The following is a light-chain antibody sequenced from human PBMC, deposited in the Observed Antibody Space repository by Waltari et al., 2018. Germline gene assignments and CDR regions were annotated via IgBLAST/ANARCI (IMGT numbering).Light chain of an antibody. CDR3: QQYYERPHT. Sequence: DIQMTQSPSSLSASVGDRVTITCRTRPGIGYSIAWYQQKQGKAPRLLVHSASTLHSGVPLRFSGGGSGTQYTLTISSLQPEDCATYYCQQYYERPHTFVQGTRVEI. CDR1: PGIGYS. J-gene: IGKJ2*01. V-gene: IGKV1-NL1*01. CDR2: SAS.